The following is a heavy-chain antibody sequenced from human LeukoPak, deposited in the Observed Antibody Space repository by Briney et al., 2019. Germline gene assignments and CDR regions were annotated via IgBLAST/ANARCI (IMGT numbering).Heavy chain of an antibody. Sequence: ASVKVSCKASVNTFTGYYMHWVRQAPGPGLEWMGWINPNRGGTNYAQNFQGRVSMTRDTSISTAYMELSSLRFDDTAVYYCARLGSSDIWGQGTMVTVSS. CDR3: ARLGSSDI. CDR1: VNTFTGYY. J-gene: IGHJ3*02. CDR2: INPNRGGT. V-gene: IGHV1-2*02. D-gene: IGHD3-16*01.